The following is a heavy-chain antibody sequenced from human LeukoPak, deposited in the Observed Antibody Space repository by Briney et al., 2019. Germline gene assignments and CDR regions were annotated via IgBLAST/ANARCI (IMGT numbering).Heavy chain of an antibody. V-gene: IGHV1-18*01. D-gene: IGHD5-24*01. CDR3: ARDRPVEMATSDFDY. J-gene: IGHJ4*02. CDR2: ISAYNGNT. Sequence: APVKVSCKASGYTFTSYGISWVRQAPGQGLEWMGWISAYNGNTNYAQKLQGRVTMTTDTSTSTAYMELRSLRSDDTAVYYCARDRPVEMATSDFDYWGQGTLVTVSS. CDR1: GYTFTSYG.